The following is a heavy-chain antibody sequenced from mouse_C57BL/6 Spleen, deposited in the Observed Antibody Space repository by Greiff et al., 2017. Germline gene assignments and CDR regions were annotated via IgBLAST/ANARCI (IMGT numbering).Heavy chain of an antibody. CDR3: ARGDYLYYFDY. CDR2: IDPNSGGT. CDR1: GYTFTSYW. Sequence: QVQLKQPGAELVKPGASVKLSCKASGYTFTSYWMHWVKQRPGRGLEWIGRIDPNSGGTKYNEKFKSKATLTVDKPSSTAYMQLSSLTSEDSAVYYCARGDYLYYFDYWGQSTTLTVSS. V-gene: IGHV1-72*01. J-gene: IGHJ2*01. D-gene: IGHD2-4*01.